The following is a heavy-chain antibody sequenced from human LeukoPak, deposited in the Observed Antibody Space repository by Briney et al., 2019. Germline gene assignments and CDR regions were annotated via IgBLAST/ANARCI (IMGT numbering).Heavy chain of an antibody. Sequence: GGSLRLSCAASGFIFSSYAMNWVRQAPGKGLEWVSGITGSGSGGTTYYPDSVKGRFTISRDNSKNTLYLQMNSLRAEDTAVYYCARDPWGGGYDLGNWYFDLWGRGTLVTVSS. J-gene: IGHJ2*01. CDR1: GFIFSSYA. CDR2: ITGSGSGGTT. D-gene: IGHD5-12*01. CDR3: ARDPWGGGYDLGNWYFDL. V-gene: IGHV3-23*01.